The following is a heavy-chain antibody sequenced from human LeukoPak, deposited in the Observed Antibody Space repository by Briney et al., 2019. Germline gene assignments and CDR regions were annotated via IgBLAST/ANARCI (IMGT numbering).Heavy chain of an antibody. CDR3: ARGIWSATRVDFYLDN. Sequence: ASVKVSCKASGYTFSGYAIHWVRQAPGQRFEWMGWINAGNGHTKYSQNFQGRVTITRDSSANIVYMDVSSLTSEDTAVYYCARGIWSATRVDFYLDNWGRGTLVTVSS. V-gene: IGHV1-3*01. J-gene: IGHJ4*02. CDR1: GYTFSGYA. D-gene: IGHD5-24*01. CDR2: INAGNGHT.